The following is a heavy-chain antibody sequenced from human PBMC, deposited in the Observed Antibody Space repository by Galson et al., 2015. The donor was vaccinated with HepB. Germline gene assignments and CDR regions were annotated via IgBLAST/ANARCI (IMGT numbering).Heavy chain of an antibody. Sequence: SLRLSCAASGFNFGDYVMSWFRQAPGKGLEWVGFIRSNAYGGTTEYAASVKGRFTISRDDSKSIVYLQMNSLKTEDTAVYYCSTQSSSSPDYWGQGTLVTVSS. J-gene: IGHJ4*02. V-gene: IGHV3-49*03. CDR2: IRSNAYGGTT. D-gene: IGHD6-6*01. CDR1: GFNFGDYV. CDR3: STQSSSSPDY.